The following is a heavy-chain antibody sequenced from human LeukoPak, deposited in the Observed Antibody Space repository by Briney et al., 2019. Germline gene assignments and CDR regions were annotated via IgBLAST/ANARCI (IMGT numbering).Heavy chain of an antibody. CDR2: IRYDGSNK. Sequence: GGSLRLSCAASGFTVSSNYMSWVRQAPGKGLEWVAFIRYDGSNKYYADSVKGRFTISRDNSENTLYLRMNNLRAEDTAVVYCARTYYDYWSGPYAFDIWGQGTMVTVSS. V-gene: IGHV3-30*02. D-gene: IGHD3-3*01. CDR1: GFTVSSNY. J-gene: IGHJ3*02. CDR3: ARTYYDYWSGPYAFDI.